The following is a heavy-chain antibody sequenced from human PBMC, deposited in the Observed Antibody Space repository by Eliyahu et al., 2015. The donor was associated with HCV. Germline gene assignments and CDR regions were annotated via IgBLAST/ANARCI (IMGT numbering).Heavy chain of an antibody. V-gene: IGHV3-7*01. D-gene: IGHD3-3*01. CDR1: GFTFISYW. CDR2: IKQHGSEK. CDR3: ARGRTIFGGTGVYYFDY. J-gene: IGHJ4*02. Sequence: EVQLVESGGGLVQPGGSLRLSCGASGFTFISYWMSWVRQAPGKGLEWVANIKQHGSEKYYVDSVKGRFTISRDNAKNSLDLQMNSLRIEDTAVYYCARGRTIFGGTGVYYFDYWGRGTLVTVSS.